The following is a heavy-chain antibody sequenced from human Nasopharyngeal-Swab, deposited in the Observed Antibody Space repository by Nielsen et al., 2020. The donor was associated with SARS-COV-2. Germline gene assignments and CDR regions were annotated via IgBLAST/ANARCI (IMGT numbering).Heavy chain of an antibody. CDR3: ARDLGYCSGGSCYSE. CDR1: GGTFSSYA. CDR2: IIPILGIA. J-gene: IGHJ4*02. D-gene: IGHD2-15*01. Sequence: SCKASGGTFSSYAISWVRQAPGQGLEWMGGIIPILGIANYAQKFQGRVTITADKSTSTAYMELSSLRSEDTAVYYCARDLGYCSGGSCYSEWGQGTLVTVSS. V-gene: IGHV1-69*10.